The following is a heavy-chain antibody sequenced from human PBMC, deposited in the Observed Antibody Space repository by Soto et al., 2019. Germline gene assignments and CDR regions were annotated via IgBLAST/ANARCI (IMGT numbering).Heavy chain of an antibody. Sequence: ASVKVSCKASGGTFSSYAISWVRQAPGQGLEWMGGIIPIFGTANYAQKFQGRVTITADESTSTAYMELSSLRSEDTAVYYCARALYGDYLGYYYYGMDVWGQGTTVTVSS. CDR3: ARALYGDYLGYYYYGMDV. V-gene: IGHV1-69*13. CDR2: IIPIFGTA. CDR1: GGTFSSYA. D-gene: IGHD4-17*01. J-gene: IGHJ6*02.